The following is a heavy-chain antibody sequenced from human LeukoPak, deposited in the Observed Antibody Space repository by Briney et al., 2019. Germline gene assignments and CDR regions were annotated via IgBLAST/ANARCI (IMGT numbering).Heavy chain of an antibody. V-gene: IGHV1-18*01. Sequence: GASVKVSCKASGYTFSSYGIGWVRQAPGQGLEWMGWISAYNGNTNYAQKFQGRVTITTDESTSTAYMELSSLRSEDTAVYYCARDRLWGVTAIYFDYWGQGTLVTVSS. J-gene: IGHJ4*02. CDR1: GYTFSSYG. D-gene: IGHD2-21*02. CDR3: ARDRLWGVTAIYFDY. CDR2: ISAYNGNT.